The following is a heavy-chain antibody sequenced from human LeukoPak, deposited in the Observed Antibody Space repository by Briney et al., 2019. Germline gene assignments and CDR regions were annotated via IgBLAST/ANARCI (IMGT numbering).Heavy chain of an antibody. CDR3: AREHHPSASKYDFWSGYGAYYFDY. J-gene: IGHJ4*02. D-gene: IGHD3-3*01. Sequence: GGSLRLSCAASGFTVSSNYMSWVRQAPGKGLERVSVIYSGGSTYYADSVKGRFTISRDNSKNTLYLQMNSLRAEDTAVYYCAREHHPSASKYDFWSGYGAYYFDYWGQGTLVTVSS. CDR2: IYSGGST. CDR1: GFTVSSNY. V-gene: IGHV3-53*01.